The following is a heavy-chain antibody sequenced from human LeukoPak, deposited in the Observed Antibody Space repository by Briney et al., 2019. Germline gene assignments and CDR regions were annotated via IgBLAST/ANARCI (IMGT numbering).Heavy chain of an antibody. CDR3: SKESNYDSSGYFN. CDR2: IRFDGTTQ. Sequence: GESLILSCAASGFVFSSYGIHWVRQAPGKGLEWVSFIRFDGTTQYYADSVKGRFTISRDNSKFTVHLLMTSLRPEDTAVYYCSKESNYDSSGYFNWGQGTLFTVSS. V-gene: IGHV3-30*02. D-gene: IGHD3-22*01. CDR1: GFVFSSYG. J-gene: IGHJ4*02.